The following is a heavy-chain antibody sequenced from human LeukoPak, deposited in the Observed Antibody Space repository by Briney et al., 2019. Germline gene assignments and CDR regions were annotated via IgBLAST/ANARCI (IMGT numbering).Heavy chain of an antibody. CDR1: GFTFSSYW. V-gene: IGHV3-74*01. CDR2: INSDGSNT. Sequence: GGSLRLSCAASGFTFSSYWMNWVRQDPGTGLVWVSRINSDGSNTKYADSVKGRFTISRDNSKNTQYLQMNSLRAEDTAVYYCARDPRPRGDGYNLDDYWGQGTLVTVSS. CDR3: ARDPRPRGDGYNLDDY. J-gene: IGHJ4*02. D-gene: IGHD5-24*01.